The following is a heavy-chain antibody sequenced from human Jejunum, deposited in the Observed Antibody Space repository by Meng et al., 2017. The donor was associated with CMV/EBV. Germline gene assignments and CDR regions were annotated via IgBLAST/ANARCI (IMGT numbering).Heavy chain of an antibody. V-gene: IGHV4-30-4*08. CDR3: ARGSIFVSFDS. J-gene: IGHJ4*02. D-gene: IGHD3-3*01. CDR2: IHDTGST. CDR1: GGSIGSGDYY. Sequence: QVQLQESGPGLVKPSQTLSHTCSVSGGSIGSGDYYWSWIRQPPGKGLEWIGYIHDTGSTYYNPSLKSRVDISLGTSRNHFSLTLSSVTAEDTAVYFCARGSIFVSFDSWGQGTLVTVSS.